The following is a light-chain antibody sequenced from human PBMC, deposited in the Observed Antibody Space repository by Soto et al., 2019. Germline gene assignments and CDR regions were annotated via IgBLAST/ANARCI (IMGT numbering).Light chain of an antibody. CDR2: DVT. Sequence: QSVLTQPASVSGSPGQSITISCTGTSSDVGGFNYVSWYQQHPGKAPNLMIYDVTNRPSGVSYRFSGSKSGNTASLTISGLQAEDEADYYCNSYTSSSTYVFGPGTKLTVL. J-gene: IGLJ1*01. CDR1: SSDVGGFNY. V-gene: IGLV2-14*03. CDR3: NSYTSSSTYV.